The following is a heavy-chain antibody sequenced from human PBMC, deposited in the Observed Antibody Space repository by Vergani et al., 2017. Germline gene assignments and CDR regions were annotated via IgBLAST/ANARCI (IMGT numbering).Heavy chain of an antibody. CDR1: GFTFSSYG. J-gene: IGHJ4*02. CDR3: TRVGLVVAAWGVDY. CDR2: ISYDGSNK. D-gene: IGHD2-15*01. Sequence: QVQLVESGGGVVQPGRSLRLSCAASGFTFSSYGMHWVRQAPGKGLEWVAVISYDGSNKYYADSVKGRFTISRDNSKNTLYLQMNSLKTEDTAVYYCTRVGLVVAAWGVDYWGQGTLVTVSS. V-gene: IGHV3-30*03.